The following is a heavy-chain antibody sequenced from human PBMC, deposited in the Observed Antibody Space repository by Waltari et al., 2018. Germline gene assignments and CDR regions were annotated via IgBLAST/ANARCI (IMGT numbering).Heavy chain of an antibody. D-gene: IGHD6-19*01. CDR3: ARGESLYNSDWTPRGYYYYGMDV. Sequence: QVQLQQWGAGLLKPSEPLSLTCAMSGGSFNGYAWCWIRQPPGKGLEWIGEINHSGSTNYNPSLKSRVTMSVDTSKNQFSLNLSSVTAADTAVYYCARGESLYNSDWTPRGYYYYGMDVWGQGTTVTVSS. CDR1: GGSFNGYA. J-gene: IGHJ6*02. CDR2: INHSGST. V-gene: IGHV4-34*01.